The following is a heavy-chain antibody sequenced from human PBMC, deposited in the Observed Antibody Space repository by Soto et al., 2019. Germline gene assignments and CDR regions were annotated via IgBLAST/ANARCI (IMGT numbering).Heavy chain of an antibody. D-gene: IGHD1-26*01. CDR1: GFTFSSYE. Sequence: GGSLRLSCTASGFTFSSYEMAWVRQAPGKGLEWISYITSGGTTYYADSAKGRFTISRDNAKNSLYLHLNSLTAEDTAIYYCARVLYATWSSFDYWGQGTLVTVSS. CDR3: ARVLYATWSSFDY. V-gene: IGHV3-48*03. J-gene: IGHJ4*02. CDR2: ITSGGTT.